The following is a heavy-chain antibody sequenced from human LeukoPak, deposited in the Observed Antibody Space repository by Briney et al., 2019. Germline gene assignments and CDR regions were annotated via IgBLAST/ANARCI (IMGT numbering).Heavy chain of an antibody. Sequence: GGSLRLSCAASGFTFSSYGMHWVRQAPGKGLEWVAVIWYDGSNKYYADSVKGRFTISRDNSKNTPYLQMNSLRAEDTAVYYCARDDPNYYGSGSPDYWGQGTLVTVSS. D-gene: IGHD3-10*01. J-gene: IGHJ4*02. V-gene: IGHV3-33*01. CDR3: ARDDPNYYGSGSPDY. CDR1: GFTFSSYG. CDR2: IWYDGSNK.